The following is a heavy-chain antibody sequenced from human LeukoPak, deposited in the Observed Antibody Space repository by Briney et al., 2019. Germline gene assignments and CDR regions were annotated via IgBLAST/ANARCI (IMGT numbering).Heavy chain of an antibody. CDR2: IFASGST. Sequence: SETLSLTCTVSAGSIRSGNYYWSWIRQPAGKGLEWLGRIFASGSTNYNPSLKSRVSISIDTSKNQFSLKLSSVTAADTAVYHCARVMGDYYDSSGYYRRSDVFDIWGQGTMLIVSS. V-gene: IGHV4-61*02. D-gene: IGHD3-22*01. CDR3: ARVMGDYYDSSGYYRRSDVFDI. J-gene: IGHJ3*02. CDR1: AGSIRSGNYY.